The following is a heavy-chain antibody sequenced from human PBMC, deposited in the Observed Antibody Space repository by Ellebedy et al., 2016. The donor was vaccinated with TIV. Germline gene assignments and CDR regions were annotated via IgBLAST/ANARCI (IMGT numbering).Heavy chain of an antibody. J-gene: IGHJ3*02. CDR3: ATGASPRRDYSSTWDSLGAFDI. Sequence: ASVKVSCKASGFTFTTSAMQWVRQARGQRLEWIGWIVVGSGNTNYAQKFQERVTITRDMSTSTAYMELSSLGSEDTAVYYCATGASPRRDYSSTWDSLGAFDIWGQGTMVTASS. D-gene: IGHD6-13*01. CDR1: GFTFTTSA. V-gene: IGHV1-58*02. CDR2: IVVGSGNT.